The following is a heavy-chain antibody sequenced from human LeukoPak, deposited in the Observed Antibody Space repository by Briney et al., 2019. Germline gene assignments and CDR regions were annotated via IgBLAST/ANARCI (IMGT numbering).Heavy chain of an antibody. J-gene: IGHJ4*02. CDR2: IYSGGNT. D-gene: IGHD6-13*01. CDR3: ARLIAAAGRVYFDY. V-gene: IGHV3-53*01. Sequence: PGGSLRLSCAASGFTVSSNYMSWVRQAPGKGLEWVSAIYSGGNTYYADSVKGRFTISRDNSKNTLYLQMNSLRAEDTAVYYCARLIAAAGRVYFDYWGQGTLVTVSS. CDR1: GFTVSSNY.